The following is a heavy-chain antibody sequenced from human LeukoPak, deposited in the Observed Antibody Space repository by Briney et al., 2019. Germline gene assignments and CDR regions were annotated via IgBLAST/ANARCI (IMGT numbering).Heavy chain of an antibody. CDR2: IIPILGIA. J-gene: IGHJ5*02. Sequence: GASVKVSCKASGGTFSSYAISWVRQAPGQGLEWMGRIIPILGIANYAQKFQGRVTITADKSTSTAYMELSSLRSEDTAVYYCARXXRASSSWYENWFDPWGQGTLVTVSS. V-gene: IGHV1-69*04. D-gene: IGHD6-13*01. CDR3: ARXXRASSSWYENWFDP. CDR1: GGTFSSYA.